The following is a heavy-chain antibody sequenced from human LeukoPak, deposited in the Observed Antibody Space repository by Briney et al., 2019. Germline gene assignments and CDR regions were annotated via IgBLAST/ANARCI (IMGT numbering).Heavy chain of an antibody. CDR1: GITFSTYT. CDR2: ITSTSNDI. Sequence: GGCLRVSCAASGITFSTYTMNWVRQAPGKGLEWVSSITSTSNDIYYADSVKGRFTISRDNAKNSLYLQMNSLRAEDTAVYYCARENYYYYYMDVWGKGTTVTLSS. J-gene: IGHJ6*03. V-gene: IGHV3-21*01. CDR3: ARENYYYYYMDV.